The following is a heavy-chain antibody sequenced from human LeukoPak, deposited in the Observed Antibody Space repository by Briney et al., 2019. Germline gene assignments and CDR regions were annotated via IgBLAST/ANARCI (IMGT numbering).Heavy chain of an antibody. V-gene: IGHV4-39*07. J-gene: IGHJ5*02. CDR1: GGSISSSSYY. Sequence: SETLSLTCTVSGGSISSSSYYWGWIRQPPGKGLEWIGSIYYSGSTYYNPSLKSRVTISVDTSKNQFSLKLSSVTAADTAVYYCARGGIQLLGNWFDPWGQGTLVTVSS. CDR2: IYYSGST. CDR3: ARGGIQLLGNWFDP. D-gene: IGHD5-18*01.